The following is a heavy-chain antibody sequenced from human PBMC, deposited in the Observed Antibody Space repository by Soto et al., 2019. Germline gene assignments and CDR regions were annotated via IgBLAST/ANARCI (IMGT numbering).Heavy chain of an antibody. CDR1: GFTFSDTW. Sequence: PGGSLRLSCAASGFTFSDTWMSWVRQAPGKGLEWVSSISSSSSYIYYADSVKGRFTISRDNSKNTLYLQMNSLRAEDTAVYYCARAPRYNWNVGAFDIWGQGTMVTVSS. D-gene: IGHD1-20*01. J-gene: IGHJ3*02. CDR2: ISSSSSYI. V-gene: IGHV3-21*01. CDR3: ARAPRYNWNVGAFDI.